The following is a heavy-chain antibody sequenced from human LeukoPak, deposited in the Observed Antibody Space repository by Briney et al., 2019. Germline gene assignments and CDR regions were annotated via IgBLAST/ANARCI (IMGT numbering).Heavy chain of an antibody. V-gene: IGHV3-30*18. Sequence: SGRSLRLSCAASGFTFSSYAVHWVRQAPGKGLEWVAVISYDGSNRYFADSVKGRFTISRDNSKNTLYLQMNSLRAGDTAVYYCAKDSSIAVAGTLGAFDIWGQGTMVTVSS. D-gene: IGHD6-19*01. J-gene: IGHJ3*02. CDR2: ISYDGSNR. CDR3: AKDSSIAVAGTLGAFDI. CDR1: GFTFSSYA.